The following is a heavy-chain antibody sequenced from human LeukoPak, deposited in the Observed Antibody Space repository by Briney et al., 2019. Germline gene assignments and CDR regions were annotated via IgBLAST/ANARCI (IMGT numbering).Heavy chain of an antibody. CDR1: GFTFSSYW. Sequence: GGSLRLSCAASGFTFSSYWMSWVRQAPGKGLEWVANIKQDGSEKYYVDSVKGRFTISRDNAKNSLYPQMNSLRAEDTAVYYCARERGMYYYGSGSYYYFDYWGQGTLVTVSS. CDR3: ARERGMYYYGSGSYYYFDY. CDR2: IKQDGSEK. D-gene: IGHD3-10*01. J-gene: IGHJ4*02. V-gene: IGHV3-7*01.